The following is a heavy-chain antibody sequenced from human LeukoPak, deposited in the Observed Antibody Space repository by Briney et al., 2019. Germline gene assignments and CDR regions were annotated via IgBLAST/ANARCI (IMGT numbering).Heavy chain of an antibody. CDR1: GFTFSSSW. V-gene: IGHV3-7*01. CDR3: ARYGLTAALDF. Sequence: GGSLRLSCAASGFTFSSSWMSWVRQAPGKGLEWVANIKPDGSEKFHVGSVKGRFTNSRDNSKSSLSLQMNSLRAEDTAVYYCARYGLTAALDFWGQGTLVTVSS. D-gene: IGHD2-21*02. J-gene: IGHJ4*02. CDR2: IKPDGSEK.